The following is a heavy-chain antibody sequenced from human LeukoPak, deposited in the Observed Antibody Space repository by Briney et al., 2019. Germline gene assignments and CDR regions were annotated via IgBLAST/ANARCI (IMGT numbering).Heavy chain of an antibody. CDR1: GYTFTGYY. CDR2: INPNSGGT. V-gene: IGHV1-2*02. Sequence: ASVNVSCKASGYTFTGYYLHWVRQAPGQGLEWMGWINPNSGGTNYAQKFQGRVTMTRDTSINTAYMELSRLRSDDTAVYYCAIVATTQLFDSWGQGTLVTVSS. J-gene: IGHJ4*02. D-gene: IGHD5-12*01. CDR3: AIVATTQLFDS.